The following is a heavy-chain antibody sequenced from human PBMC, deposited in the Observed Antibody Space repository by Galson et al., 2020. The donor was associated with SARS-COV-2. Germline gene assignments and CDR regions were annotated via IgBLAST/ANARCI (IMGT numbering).Heavy chain of an antibody. D-gene: IGHD1-26*01. CDR1: GYTFTSYG. CDR2: ISAYNGNT. CDR3: ARVSRGNSGSNWFDP. V-gene: IGHV1-18*01. Sequence: ASVKVSCKASGYTFTSYGISWVRQAPGQGLEWMGWISAYNGNTNYAQKLQGRVTMTTDTSTSTAYMELRSLRSDDTAVYYCARVSRGNSGSNWFDPWGQGTLVTVSS. J-gene: IGHJ5*02.